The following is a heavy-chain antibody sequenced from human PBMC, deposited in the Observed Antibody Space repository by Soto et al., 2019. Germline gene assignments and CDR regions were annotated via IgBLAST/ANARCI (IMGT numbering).Heavy chain of an antibody. Sequence: SETLSLTCAVSGASISSSNWCWFLLQPPGKGLRCICKIYHSRSTNYTPSLKSRVSISVDKSKNQFSLKLSSVTAADTAVYYCARVLRGDYFDYWGQGTLVTVSS. CDR3: ARVLRGDYFDY. CDR1: GASISSSNW. CDR2: IYHSRST. J-gene: IGHJ4*02. D-gene: IGHD3-10*01. V-gene: IGHV4-4*02.